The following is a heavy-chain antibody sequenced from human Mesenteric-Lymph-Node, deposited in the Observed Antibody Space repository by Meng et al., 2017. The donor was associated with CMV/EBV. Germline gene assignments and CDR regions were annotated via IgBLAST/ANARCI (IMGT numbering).Heavy chain of an antibody. D-gene: IGHD6-19*01. CDR3: ARADYSSGWSDYYYGMDV. Sequence: GSLRLSCTVSGGSVSSTLYYWNWIRQPPGKGLEWIGYIYYSGSTNYNPSLKSRVTISVDTSKNQFSLKLSSVTAADTAVYYCARADYSSGWSDYYYGMDVWGQGTTVTVSS. CDR2: IYYSGST. J-gene: IGHJ6*02. V-gene: IGHV4-61*01. CDR1: GGSVSSTLYY.